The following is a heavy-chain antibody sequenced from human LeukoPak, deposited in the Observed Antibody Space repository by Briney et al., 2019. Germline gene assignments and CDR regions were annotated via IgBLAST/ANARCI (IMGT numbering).Heavy chain of an antibody. D-gene: IGHD4-23*01. CDR1: GYSFTSYW. CDR2: IYPGDSDT. J-gene: IGHJ6*02. Sequence: GESLKISCKGSGYSFTSYWIGWVRQMPGKGLEWMGIIYPGDSDTRYSPSFQGQVTISADKSISTAYLQWSSLKASDTAMYYCARHRATVDYYYGMDVWGQGTTVTVSS. V-gene: IGHV5-51*01. CDR3: ARHRATVDYYYGMDV.